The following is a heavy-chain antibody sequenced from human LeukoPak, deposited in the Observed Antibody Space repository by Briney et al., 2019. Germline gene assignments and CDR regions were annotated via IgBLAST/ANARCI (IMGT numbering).Heavy chain of an antibody. Sequence: GESLKISCKGSGYTFTGYYMHWVRQAPGQGLEWMGWINPNSGGTNYAQKFQGRVTMTRDTSISTAYMELSRLRSDDTAVYYCASWRGYNPANDYWGQGTLVTASS. CDR1: GYTFTGYY. V-gene: IGHV1-2*02. D-gene: IGHD5-24*01. CDR3: ASWRGYNPANDY. CDR2: INPNSGGT. J-gene: IGHJ4*02.